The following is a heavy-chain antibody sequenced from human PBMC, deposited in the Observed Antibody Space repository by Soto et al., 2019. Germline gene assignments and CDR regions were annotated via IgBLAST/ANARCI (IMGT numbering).Heavy chain of an antibody. CDR1: GGSISSGGYY. CDR3: AREKVVAATWARTNWLDP. Sequence: SETLSLTCTVSGGSISSGGYYWSWIRQHPGKGLEWIGYIYYSGSTYYNPSLKSRVTISVDTSKNQFSLKLSSVTAADTAVYYCAREKVVAATWARTNWLDPWGQGNLVSVSS. J-gene: IGHJ5*02. CDR2: IYYSGST. V-gene: IGHV4-31*03. D-gene: IGHD2-15*01.